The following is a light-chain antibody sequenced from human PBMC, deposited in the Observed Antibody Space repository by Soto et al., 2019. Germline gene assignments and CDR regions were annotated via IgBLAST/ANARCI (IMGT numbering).Light chain of an antibody. V-gene: IGKV3-15*01. Sequence: EIVMTQSPATLSVSPGERATLSCRASQSVSSNLAWYQQKPGQAPRLLIYGASTRATGIPARFGGSGSVTDFTLTISSLQSEDFAVYYCQQYNNWPLTFGGGTKVEIK. CDR2: GAS. J-gene: IGKJ4*01. CDR1: QSVSSN. CDR3: QQYNNWPLT.